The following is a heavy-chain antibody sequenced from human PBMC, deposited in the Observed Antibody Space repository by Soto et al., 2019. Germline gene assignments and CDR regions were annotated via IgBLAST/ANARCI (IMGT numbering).Heavy chain of an antibody. J-gene: IGHJ3*02. D-gene: IGHD6-19*01. Sequence: EVQLLESGGGLVPPGGSLRLSCAASGFAFTSYAMSWVRQAPGKGLEWVSLISGSGGSTYYADSVKGRFTISRDDSKNAVYLQMDSLRAEDTAVYYCPKQRGYSSGWYGAFDIWGQGTMVTVSS. CDR2: ISGSGGST. CDR1: GFAFTSYA. CDR3: PKQRGYSSGWYGAFDI. V-gene: IGHV3-23*01.